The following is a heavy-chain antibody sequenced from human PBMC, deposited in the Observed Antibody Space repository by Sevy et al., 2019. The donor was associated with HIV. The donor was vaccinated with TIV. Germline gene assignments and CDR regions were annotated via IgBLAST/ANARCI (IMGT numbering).Heavy chain of an antibody. J-gene: IGHJ4*02. CDR1: GFTFSKAW. CDR2: IKSNTDGGTT. D-gene: IGHD3-3*01. Sequence: GGSLRLSCAASGFTFSKAWMSWVRQAPGKGLEWVGRIKSNTDGGTTDYAEPVKGRFTIARDDSKNTLYLQVNSLKTDDTAVYYCTTKKDFWSGYFYFDYWGQGTLVTVSS. V-gene: IGHV3-15*01. CDR3: TTKKDFWSGYFYFDY.